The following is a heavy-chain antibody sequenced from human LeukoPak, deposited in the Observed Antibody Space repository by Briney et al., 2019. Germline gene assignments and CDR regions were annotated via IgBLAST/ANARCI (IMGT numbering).Heavy chain of an antibody. V-gene: IGHV1-18*04. Sequence: APVKVSCKASGYTFTSYGISWVRQAPGQGLEWMGWISAYNGNTNYAQKLQGRVTMTTDTSTSTAYMELRSLRSDDTAVYYCARDWPSYDILTGYPYGMDVWGKGTTVTVSS. CDR2: ISAYNGNT. CDR3: ARDWPSYDILTGYPYGMDV. CDR1: GYTFTSYG. D-gene: IGHD3-9*01. J-gene: IGHJ6*04.